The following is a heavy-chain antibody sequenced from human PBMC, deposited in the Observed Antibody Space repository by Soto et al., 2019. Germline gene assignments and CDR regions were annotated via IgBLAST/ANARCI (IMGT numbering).Heavy chain of an antibody. J-gene: IGHJ6*02. V-gene: IGHV1-2*02. CDR1: GYTFTGYY. D-gene: IGHD6-13*01. CDR3: ARDGDAGIAAAGTSGRLSPYYYDGIDV. Sequence: ASVKVSCKASGYTFTGYYMHWVRQAPGQGLEWMGWINPNSGGTNYAQKFQGRVTMTRDTSISTAYMELSRLRSDDTAVYYCARDGDAGIAAAGTSGRLSPYYYDGIDVWGQGTTVTVSS. CDR2: INPNSGGT.